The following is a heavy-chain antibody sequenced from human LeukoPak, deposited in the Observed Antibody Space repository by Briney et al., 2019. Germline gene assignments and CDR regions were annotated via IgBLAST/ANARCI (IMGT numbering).Heavy chain of an antibody. CDR3: AKASPAGYWYFDL. J-gene: IGHJ2*01. CDR2: ISYDGSNK. Sequence: PGGSLRLSCVASGFTFSNFGMHWVRQAPGKGLEWVAVISYDGSNKYYADSVQGRFTISRDSSKNTVNLQMNSLRADDTALYYCAKASPAGYWYFDLWGRGTLVTVSS. V-gene: IGHV3-30*18. CDR1: GFTFSNFG.